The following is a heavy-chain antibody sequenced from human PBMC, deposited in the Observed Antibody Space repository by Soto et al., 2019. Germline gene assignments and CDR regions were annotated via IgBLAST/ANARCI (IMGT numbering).Heavy chain of an antibody. V-gene: IGHV2-5*02. CDR2: IYWDGDK. D-gene: IGHD2-15*01. CDR3: AYLPCSGGSCYWFSFSGMDV. J-gene: IGHJ6*02. Sequence: QITLKESGPPLVKPTQTLTLTCTFSGFSLSTSGVGVAWIRQPPGKALEWLALIYWDGDKRYRPSLESRLTITKDTSNNQVVLTMTNMDSVDTATYSCAYLPCSGGSCYWFSFSGMDVWGQGTTVTVSS. CDR1: GFSLSTSGVG.